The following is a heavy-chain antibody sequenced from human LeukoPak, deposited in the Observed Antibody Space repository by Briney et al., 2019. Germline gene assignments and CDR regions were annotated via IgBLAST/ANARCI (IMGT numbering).Heavy chain of an antibody. D-gene: IGHD1-26*01. CDR3: VRQDSGNYYKKYDY. V-gene: IGHV3-48*03. CDR2: IGNGGSTI. CDR1: GFTFSSYE. J-gene: IGHJ4*02. Sequence: PGGSLRLSCAAPGFTFSSYEMNWVRQAPGKGLEWVSYIGNGGSTIFYADSVKGRFTISRDNAKNSLYLQMNSLRAEDTAVYFCVRQDSGNYYKKYDYWGQGTLVTVSS.